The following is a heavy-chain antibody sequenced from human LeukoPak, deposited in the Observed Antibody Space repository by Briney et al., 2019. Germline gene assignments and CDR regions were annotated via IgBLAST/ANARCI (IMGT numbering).Heavy chain of an antibody. V-gene: IGHV6-1*01. CDR2: TYYRSKWYN. CDR3: ARFRFGSQELGGFDP. Sequence: SQTLSLTCAISGDSVPSNSAAWNWSRQSPSRGLEWLGRTYYRSKWYNDYAVSVKSRITINPDTSKNQFSLQLNSVTPEDTAVYYCARFRFGSQELGGFDPWGQGTLVTVSS. D-gene: IGHD3-10*01. J-gene: IGHJ5*02. CDR1: GDSVPSNSAA.